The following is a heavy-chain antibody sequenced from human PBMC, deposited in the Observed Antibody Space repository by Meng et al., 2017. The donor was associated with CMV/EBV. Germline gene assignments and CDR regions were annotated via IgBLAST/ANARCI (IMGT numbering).Heavy chain of an antibody. CDR3: ARGGGTIFGVVTNNWFDP. Sequence: FSSYAISWGRQAPGQGLEWMGGIIPIFGTANYAQKFQGRVTITTDESTSTAYMELSSLRSEDTAVYYCARGGGTIFGVVTNNWFDPWGQGTPVTVSS. CDR2: IIPIFGTA. V-gene: IGHV1-69*05. J-gene: IGHJ5*02. CDR1: FSSYA. D-gene: IGHD3-3*01.